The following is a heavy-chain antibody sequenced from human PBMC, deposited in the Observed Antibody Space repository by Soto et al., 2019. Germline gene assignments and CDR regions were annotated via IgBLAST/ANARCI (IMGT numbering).Heavy chain of an antibody. V-gene: IGHV3-30*18. Sequence: GGSLRLSCAASGFTFRSYGMHWVRQAPGKGLEWVAVISYDGSNKYYADSVKGRFTISRDNPKNTLYLQMNSLRAEDTAVYYCAKDTMPTMVRGVPGDYWGQGT. CDR3: AKDTMPTMVRGVPGDY. CDR1: GFTFRSYG. CDR2: ISYDGSNK. J-gene: IGHJ4*02. D-gene: IGHD3-10*01.